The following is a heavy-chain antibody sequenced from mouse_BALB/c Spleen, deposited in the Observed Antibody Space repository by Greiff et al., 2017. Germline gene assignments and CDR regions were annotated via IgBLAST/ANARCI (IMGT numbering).Heavy chain of an antibody. CDR1: GFAFSSYD. CDR3: ARHGGYGSSYRYWYFDV. Sequence: EVMLVESGGGLVKPGGSLKLSCAASGFAFSSYDMSWVRQTPEKRLEWVAYISSGGGSTYYPDTVKGRFTISRDNAKNTLYLQMSSLKSEDTAMYYCARHGGYGSSYRYWYFDVWGAGTTVTVSS. D-gene: IGHD1-1*01. CDR2: ISSGGGST. V-gene: IGHV5-12-1*01. J-gene: IGHJ1*01.